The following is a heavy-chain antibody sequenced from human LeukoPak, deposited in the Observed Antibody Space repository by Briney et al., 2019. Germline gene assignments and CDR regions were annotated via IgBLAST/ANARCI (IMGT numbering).Heavy chain of an antibody. J-gene: IGHJ4*02. Sequence: SETLSLTCTVSGGSISSYYRSWTRQPPGKGLEWIGYIYYSGSTNYNPSLKSRVTISVDPSKEQFSLKRSSVTAPDTAVYYFAGYYDFWSGYYFDYCGEGALGSVSS. V-gene: IGHV4-59*01. CDR2: IYYSGST. D-gene: IGHD3-3*01. CDR3: AGYYDFWSGYYFDY. CDR1: GGSISSYY.